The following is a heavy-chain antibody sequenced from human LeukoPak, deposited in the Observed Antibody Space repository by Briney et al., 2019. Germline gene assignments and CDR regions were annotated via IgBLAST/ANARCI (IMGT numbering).Heavy chain of an antibody. Sequence: GASVKVSCKASGYTFTGYYMHWVRQAPGQGLEWMGWINPNSGGTNYAQKFQGWVTMTRDTSISTAYMELSRLRSDDTAVYYCARGGSGSYYYYYYYMDVWGKGTTVTVSS. CDR2: INPNSGGT. J-gene: IGHJ6*03. D-gene: IGHD6-19*01. CDR3: ARGGSGSYYYYYYYMDV. V-gene: IGHV1-2*04. CDR1: GYTFTGYY.